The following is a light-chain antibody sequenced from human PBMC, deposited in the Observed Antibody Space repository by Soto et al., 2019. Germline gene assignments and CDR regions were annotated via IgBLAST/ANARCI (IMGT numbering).Light chain of an antibody. CDR1: QSVSSSY. J-gene: IGKJ1*01. Sequence: EIVLTQSPGTLSLSPGERATLSCRASQSVSSSYLAWYQQKPGQAPRLLIYGASNRATSVPDRFSGSGSGTDFTLTITRLEPEDFAVYYCQRSGSSPWTFGQGTKVDIK. CDR2: GAS. V-gene: IGKV3-20*01. CDR3: QRSGSSPWT.